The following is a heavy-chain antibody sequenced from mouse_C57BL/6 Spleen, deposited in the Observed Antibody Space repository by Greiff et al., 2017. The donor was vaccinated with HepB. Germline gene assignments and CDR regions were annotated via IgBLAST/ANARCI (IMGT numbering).Heavy chain of an antibody. Sequence: EVKVVVSGGGLVQPGGSLSLSCAASGFTFTDYYMSWVRQPPGKALEWLGFIRNKANGYTTEYSASVKGRFTISRDNSQSILYLQMNALRAEDSATYYCARSPSYYGSPYYAMDYWGQGTSVTVSS. J-gene: IGHJ4*01. CDR1: GFTFTDYY. CDR2: IRNKANGYTT. CDR3: ARSPSYYGSPYYAMDY. V-gene: IGHV7-3*01. D-gene: IGHD1-1*01.